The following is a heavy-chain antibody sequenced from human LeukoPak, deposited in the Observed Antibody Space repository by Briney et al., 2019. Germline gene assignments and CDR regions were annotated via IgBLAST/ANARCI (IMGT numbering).Heavy chain of an antibody. V-gene: IGHV1-18*04. J-gene: IGHJ4*02. Sequence: ASVKVSCKASGYTFTSYGISWVRQAPGQGLEWMGWISAYNGNTNYAQKLQGRVTMTTDTSTSTAYMELRSLRSDDTAVYYCAGVTRYSSSRCLDYWGQGTLVTVSS. CDR3: AGVTRYSSSRCLDY. D-gene: IGHD6-13*01. CDR2: ISAYNGNT. CDR1: GYTFTSYG.